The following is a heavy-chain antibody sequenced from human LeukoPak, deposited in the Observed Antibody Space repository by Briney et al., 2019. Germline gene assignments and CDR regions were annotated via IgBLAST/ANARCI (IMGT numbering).Heavy chain of an antibody. Sequence: GGSLRLSCAASGFTFSDYYMNWIRQAPGKGLEWVSYISSSGSTIYFADSVKGRFTISRDNAKNSLYLQMNSPRAEDTALYYCARGGYDILTGYYTDFDYWGQGTLVTVSS. V-gene: IGHV3-11*01. CDR1: GFTFSDYY. CDR2: ISSSGSTI. CDR3: ARGGYDILTGYYTDFDY. D-gene: IGHD3-9*01. J-gene: IGHJ4*02.